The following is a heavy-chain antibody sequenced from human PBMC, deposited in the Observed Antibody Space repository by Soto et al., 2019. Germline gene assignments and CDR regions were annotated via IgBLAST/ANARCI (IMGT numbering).Heavy chain of an antibody. CDR2: ISTTSFTI. CDR3: ARDRCFDGSCYSASDS. CDR1: GFSFSTYD. D-gene: IGHD2-15*01. J-gene: IGHJ5*01. Sequence: LRLSCAASGFSFSTYDMDWVRQTPGKAPEWIAHISTTSFTIYYADSVKGRFTISRDNARNSLYLEMKSLRDEDTAVYYCARDRCFDGSCYSASDSWGQGILVTVSS. V-gene: IGHV3-48*02.